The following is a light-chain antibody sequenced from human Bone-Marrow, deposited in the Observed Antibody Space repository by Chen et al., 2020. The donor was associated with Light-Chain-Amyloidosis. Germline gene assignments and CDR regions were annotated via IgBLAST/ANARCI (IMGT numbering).Light chain of an antibody. V-gene: IGLV2-11*01. CDR2: DVS. J-gene: IGLJ3*02. Sequence: QSALTQPRSVSGSPGQSITISCTGTSGDVGGYYFVSWYQQHPGKAPQFIIYDVSKRPPGVPYRFSGSKSGNTASLTVHGLQAEDEADYYCSSYAGSYTWVFGGGTKLTVL. CDR1: SGDVGGYYF. CDR3: SSYAGSYTWV.